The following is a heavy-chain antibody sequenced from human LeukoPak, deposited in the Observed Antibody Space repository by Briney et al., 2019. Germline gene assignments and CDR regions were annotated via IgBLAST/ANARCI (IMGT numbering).Heavy chain of an antibody. CDR2: INPSGGST. D-gene: IGHD6-6*01. Sequence: GASVKVSCKASGYTFTSYYMHWVRQAPGQGLEWMGIINPSGGSTSYAQKFQGRVTMTRDTSTSTVYMELSSLRSEDTAVYYCARDATSIAARPSSFDYWGQGTLVTVSS. CDR3: ARDATSIAARPSSFDY. J-gene: IGHJ4*02. V-gene: IGHV1-46*01. CDR1: GYTFTSYY.